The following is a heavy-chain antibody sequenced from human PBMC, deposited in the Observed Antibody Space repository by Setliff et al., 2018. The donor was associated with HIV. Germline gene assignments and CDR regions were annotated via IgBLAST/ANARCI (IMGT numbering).Heavy chain of an antibody. D-gene: IGHD1-26*01. CDR3: ASMGADDWYYYMDV. CDR2: IYSTDGST. J-gene: IGHJ6*03. Sequence: GGSLRLSCPPSGFTFSRPPMSWARQTPGRGLEWVSSIYSTDGSTYYADSVKGRFTISRDNSKNTLYLQMNSLRAEDTAVYYCASMGADDWYYYMDVWGKGTTVTVSS. V-gene: IGHV3-23*05. CDR1: GFTFSRPP.